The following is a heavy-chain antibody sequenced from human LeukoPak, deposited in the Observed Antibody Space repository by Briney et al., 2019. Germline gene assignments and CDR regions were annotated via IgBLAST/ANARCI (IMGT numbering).Heavy chain of an antibody. CDR2: ISYSGNT. CDR1: GGSMSSYY. J-gene: IGHJ4*02. Sequence: KPSETLSLTCTVSGGSMSSYYWSWIRQPPGKGLEWIGYISYSGNTNYNPSLKSRVTMSVDTSNNQFSLNLRSVTTADTAVYYCARAGPVPTSDGGPTADSWGQGTLVTVSS. D-gene: IGHD4-17*01. V-gene: IGHV4-59*01. CDR3: ARAGPVPTSDGGPTADS.